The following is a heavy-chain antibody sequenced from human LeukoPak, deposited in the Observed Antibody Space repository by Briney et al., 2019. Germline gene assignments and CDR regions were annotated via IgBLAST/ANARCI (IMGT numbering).Heavy chain of an antibody. CDR3: ARDAQRGFDYSNSLEY. CDR1: GFTFSHYG. D-gene: IGHD4-11*01. CDR2: IWSDGTNQ. V-gene: IGHV3-33*01. J-gene: IGHJ4*02. Sequence: GRSLRLSCAAAGFTFSHYGMHWVRQAPGKGLEWVAVIWSDGTNQCYGDSVKGRFTISRDDSGNTVYLQMNSLRPEDTGVYYCARDAQRGFDYSNSLEYWGQGTPVTVST.